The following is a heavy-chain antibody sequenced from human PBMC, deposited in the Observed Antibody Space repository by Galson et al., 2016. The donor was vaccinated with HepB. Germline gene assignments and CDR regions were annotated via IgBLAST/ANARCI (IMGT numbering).Heavy chain of an antibody. CDR1: GFTVSSYS. CDR2: MSSSCSTM. Sequence: SLRLSCAASGFTVSSYSMNWVRQAPGKGLEWVSSMSSSCSTMYYADSVKGRFTISTDIAQNSLYLQMNSLIDEDTAVYYCAKEGGQQVGRWERLRKVYYYCAMDVWGQGTTVTVSS. V-gene: IGHV3-48*02. CDR3: AKEGGQQVGRWERLRKVYYYCAMDV. D-gene: IGHD4-23*01. J-gene: IGHJ6*02.